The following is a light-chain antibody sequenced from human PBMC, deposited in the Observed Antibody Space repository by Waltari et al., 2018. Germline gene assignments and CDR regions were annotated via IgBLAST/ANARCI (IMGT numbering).Light chain of an antibody. V-gene: IGKV3-11*01. Sequence: EIVLTQSPAPLSLSPGETATLSCRASQSIRTYLGWYQQKPGQAPRLILFDASSRATGIPARFRGTGSGTDFTLTVSDLEPEDFGIYYCQQRSIWPYTFGQGTRLEIK. CDR3: QQRSIWPYT. CDR2: DAS. CDR1: QSIRTY. J-gene: IGKJ2*01.